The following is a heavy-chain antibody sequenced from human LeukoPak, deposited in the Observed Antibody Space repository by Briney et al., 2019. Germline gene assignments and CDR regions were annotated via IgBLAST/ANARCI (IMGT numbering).Heavy chain of an antibody. J-gene: IGHJ4*02. Sequence: SETLSLTCAVYGGSFSGYYWSWIRQPPGKGLEWIGEINHSGSTNYNLSLKSRVTISVDTSKNQFSLKLSSVTAADTAVYYCARSKLTAAPYFDYWGQGTLVTVSS. CDR3: ARSKLTAAPYFDY. V-gene: IGHV4-34*01. D-gene: IGHD2-2*01. CDR2: INHSGST. CDR1: GGSFSGYY.